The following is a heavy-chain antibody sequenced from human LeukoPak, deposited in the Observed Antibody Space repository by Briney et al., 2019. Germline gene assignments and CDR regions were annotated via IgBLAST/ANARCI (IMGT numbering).Heavy chain of an antibody. J-gene: IGHJ3*02. Sequence: SETLSLTCAVYGGSFSGYYWSWIRQPPGKGLEWIGEINHSGSTNYNPSLKSRVTISVDTSKNQFSLKLSSVTAADTAVYYCARQWLGTNAFDIWGQGTMVTVSS. V-gene: IGHV4-34*01. CDR1: GGSFSGYY. D-gene: IGHD6-19*01. CDR2: INHSGST. CDR3: ARQWLGTNAFDI.